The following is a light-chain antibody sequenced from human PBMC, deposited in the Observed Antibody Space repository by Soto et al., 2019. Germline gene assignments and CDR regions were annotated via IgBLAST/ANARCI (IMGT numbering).Light chain of an antibody. CDR2: VAS. V-gene: IGKV3-20*01. Sequence: ETVLSQSPGTLSLSPGERATLSCRASQSVSSNYLAWYQQKPGQAPRLIMYVASIRATGIPDRFSGSGSGTDFTLTISRLEPEDFAVYFCQQYGSSPLTFGGGTIVDIK. CDR1: QSVSSNY. J-gene: IGKJ4*01. CDR3: QQYGSSPLT.